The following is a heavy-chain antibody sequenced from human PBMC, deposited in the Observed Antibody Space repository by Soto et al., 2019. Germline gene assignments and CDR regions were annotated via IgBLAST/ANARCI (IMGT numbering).Heavy chain of an antibody. CDR2: ISINGGST. J-gene: IGHJ4*02. Sequence: GGSLRLSCSASGFTFSIYAMHWVRQAPGKGLEYVSSISINGGSTHYADNVKGRFTISRDNSNNTQYLQMSSLRADDTALYYCVKGGYYYDSSGYYPFDYWGQGTLVTVSS. V-gene: IGHV3-64D*06. CDR1: GFTFSIYA. CDR3: VKGGYYYDSSGYYPFDY. D-gene: IGHD3-22*01.